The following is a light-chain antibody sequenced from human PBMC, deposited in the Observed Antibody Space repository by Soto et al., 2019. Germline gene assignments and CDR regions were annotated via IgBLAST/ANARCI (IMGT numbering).Light chain of an antibody. CDR3: KHCQPYGDSHPLT. V-gene: IGKV3-20*01. J-gene: IGKJ4*01. CDR2: DSS. Sequence: EILLTQSPCTLSLSPGERATLSCGASQSVSSSYLAWYQQKPGQAPRLLIYDSSSRATGVPDRFSGSESGTDFTLTISRLEPEDFAVYYCKHCQPYGDSHPLTFGGGTKVDIK. CDR1: QSVSSSY.